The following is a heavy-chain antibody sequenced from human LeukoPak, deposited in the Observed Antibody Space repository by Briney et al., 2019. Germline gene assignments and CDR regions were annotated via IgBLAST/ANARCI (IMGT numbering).Heavy chain of an antibody. J-gene: IGHJ4*02. CDR1: GGSFSGYF. Sequence: SETLSLTCAVYGGSFSGYFWSWIRQPPGKGLEWIGDINHNGGTNYNPSLKSRVTISVDTSKNQFSLKLSSVTAADTAVYYCARFSYYDFWSGYYMTYYFDYWGQGTLVTVSS. CDR2: INHNGGT. CDR3: ARFSYYDFWSGYYMTYYFDY. D-gene: IGHD3-3*01. V-gene: IGHV4-34*01.